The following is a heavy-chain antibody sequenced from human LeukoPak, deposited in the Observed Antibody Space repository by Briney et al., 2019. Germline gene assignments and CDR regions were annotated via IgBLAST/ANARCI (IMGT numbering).Heavy chain of an antibody. CDR2: INSDGSST. CDR3: ARGGFGVVHDFDP. CDR1: GFTFSRYW. V-gene: IGHV3-74*01. J-gene: IGHJ5*02. Sequence: GGSLRLSCAASGFTFSRYWMHWVRQAPGKGPVWVSRINSDGSSTSYADSVKGRFTISRDNAKNTLYLQMNSLRAEDTAVYYCARGGFGVVHDFDPWGQGTLVTVSS. D-gene: IGHD3-3*01.